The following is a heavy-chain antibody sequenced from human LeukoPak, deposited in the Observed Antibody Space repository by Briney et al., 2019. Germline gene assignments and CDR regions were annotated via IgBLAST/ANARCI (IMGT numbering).Heavy chain of an antibody. Sequence: GGSLRLSCAASGFTFDDYAMHWVRQAPGKALECVSLISWDGDSTYYVKGRFTISRDNNKNSLYLQMNSLRTEDTALYYCATAPYDSIGIFDYWGQGTLVTVSS. D-gene: IGHD3-22*01. CDR2: ISWDGDST. J-gene: IGHJ4*02. V-gene: IGHV3-43D*03. CDR3: ATAPYDSIGIFDY. CDR1: GFTFDDYA.